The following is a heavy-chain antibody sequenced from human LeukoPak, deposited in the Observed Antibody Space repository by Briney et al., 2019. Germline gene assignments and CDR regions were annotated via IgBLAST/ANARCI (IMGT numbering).Heavy chain of an antibody. CDR1: GFPLSSYS. V-gene: IGHV3-48*01. CDR2: ISASGSNI. J-gene: IGHJ4*02. Sequence: PGGSLRLSCAAFGFPLSSYSINWFRQAPGKGLEWVAYISASGSNIYYVDSVMGRFTVSRDNPKSSLFLQMNSPRAEDTAVYYCARVKGTYFDYWGQGALVTVSS. CDR3: ARVKGTYFDY. D-gene: IGHD1-1*01.